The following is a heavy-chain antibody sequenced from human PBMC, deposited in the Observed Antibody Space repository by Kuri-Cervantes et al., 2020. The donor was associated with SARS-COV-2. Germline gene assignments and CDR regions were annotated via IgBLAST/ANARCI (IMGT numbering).Heavy chain of an antibody. CDR2: ISNDGTNK. V-gene: IGHV3-30*03. Sequence: LSLTCAASGFTLSSDGMHCVRATPGKGLECVAVISNDGTNKNYADSLKGRFTIHRDNSRNTLYLQMNSMRAEDTAVFYCARPDCTIDGVCFMDVWGQGTTVTVSS. J-gene: IGHJ6*02. CDR3: ARPDCTIDGVCFMDV. D-gene: IGHD2-8*01. CDR1: GFTLSSDG.